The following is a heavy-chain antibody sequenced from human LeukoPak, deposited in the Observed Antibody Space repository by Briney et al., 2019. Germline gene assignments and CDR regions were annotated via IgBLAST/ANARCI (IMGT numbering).Heavy chain of an antibody. D-gene: IGHD1-1*01. CDR1: GDSVSSNSAA. CDR3: AGGGRRPGLHY. CDR2: TYYRSKWYN. V-gene: IGHV6-1*01. Sequence: SQTLSLTCAISGDSVSSNSAAWSWIRQSPSRGLEWLGRTYYRSKWYNDYAVSVKSRITINPDTSKKQFSLQLNSVTPEDTAVYYCAGGGRRPGLHYWGHGTLVTVSS. J-gene: IGHJ4*01.